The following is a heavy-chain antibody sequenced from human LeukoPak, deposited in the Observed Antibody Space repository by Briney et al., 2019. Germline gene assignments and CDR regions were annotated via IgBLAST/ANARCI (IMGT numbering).Heavy chain of an antibody. CDR3: ASARGVSMVRGVIIPDAFDI. CDR2: IYSGGST. Sequence: GGPLRLSCAASGFTVSSNYMSWVRQAPGQGLEWGSVIYSGGSTYYADSVKGRFTISRDNSKNTLYLQMNSLRAEDTAVYYCASARGVSMVRGVIIPDAFDIWGQGTMVTVSS. V-gene: IGHV3-66*01. D-gene: IGHD3-10*01. J-gene: IGHJ3*02. CDR1: GFTVSSNY.